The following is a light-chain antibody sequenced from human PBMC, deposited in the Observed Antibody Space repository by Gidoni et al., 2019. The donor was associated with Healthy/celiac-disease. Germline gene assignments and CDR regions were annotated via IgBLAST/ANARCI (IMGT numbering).Light chain of an antibody. V-gene: IGLV3-1*01. J-gene: IGLJ2*01. CDR3: QAWDSSTGVV. CDR1: KLGEKY. Sequence: SSELTQPPSVSVCPGQTASITCSGDKLGEKYACWYQQKPGQSPVLVIYQDSKRPSGIPERFSGSNSGNTATLTISGTQAMDEADYYCQAWDSSTGVVFGGGTKLTVL. CDR2: QDS.